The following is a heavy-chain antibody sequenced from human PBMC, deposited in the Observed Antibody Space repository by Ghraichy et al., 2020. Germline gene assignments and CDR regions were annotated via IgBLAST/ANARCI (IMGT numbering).Heavy chain of an antibody. Sequence: GGSLRLSCAASGFTVSSNYMSWVRQAPGKGLEWVSVLYSGGSTYYADSVKGRFTISRDNSKNTLYLQINSLRAEDTAIYYCARGHCISNSCYGVTRGFDYWGQGTLVTVSS. D-gene: IGHD2-2*01. CDR1: GFTVSSNY. CDR2: LYSGGST. CDR3: ARGHCISNSCYGVTRGFDY. J-gene: IGHJ4*02. V-gene: IGHV3-53*01.